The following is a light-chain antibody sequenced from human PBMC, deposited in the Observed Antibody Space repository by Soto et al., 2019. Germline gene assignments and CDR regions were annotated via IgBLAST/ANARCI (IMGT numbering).Light chain of an antibody. CDR2: DVT. J-gene: IGLJ1*01. Sequence: QSVLTQPASVSGSPGQSITISCTGTSSDVGGYNYVSWYQHHPDKAPKLVIYDVTNRPSGVSNRFSGSKAGNTASLTISGLQAEDEADYYCNSYTGSPTPYVFGAGTKLTVL. CDR1: SSDVGGYNY. V-gene: IGLV2-14*03. CDR3: NSYTGSPTPYV.